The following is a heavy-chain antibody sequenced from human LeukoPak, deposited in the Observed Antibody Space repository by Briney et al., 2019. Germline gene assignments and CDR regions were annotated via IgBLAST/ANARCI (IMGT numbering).Heavy chain of an antibody. D-gene: IGHD3-16*01. J-gene: IGHJ4*02. Sequence: GGSLRLSCAASGFTFSSYGMHWVRQAPGKGLEWVAVIWYDGSNKYCADSVKGRFTISRDNSKNTLYLQMNSLRAEDTAVYYCAKDLLRLGESPDYWGQGTLVTVSS. V-gene: IGHV3-33*06. CDR3: AKDLLRLGESPDY. CDR1: GFTFSSYG. CDR2: IWYDGSNK.